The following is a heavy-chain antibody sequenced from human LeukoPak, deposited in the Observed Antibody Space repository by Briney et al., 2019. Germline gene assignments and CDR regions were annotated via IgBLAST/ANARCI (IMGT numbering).Heavy chain of an antibody. CDR3: TTDLEYKTSYFDY. Sequence: PGGSLRLSCAASGFTFSSYSMNWVRQAPGKGLEWVGRIKSKTDGGTTDYAAPVKGRLTISRDDSKNTLYLQMNSLKTEDTAVYYCTTDLEYKTSYFDYWGQGTLVTVSS. V-gene: IGHV3-15*01. D-gene: IGHD2/OR15-2a*01. CDR2: IKSKTDGGTT. CDR1: GFTFSSYS. J-gene: IGHJ4*02.